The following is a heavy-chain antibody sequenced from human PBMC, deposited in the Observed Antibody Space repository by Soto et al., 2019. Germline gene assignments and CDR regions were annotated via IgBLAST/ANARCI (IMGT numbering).Heavy chain of an antibody. CDR3: ARGHAGTMDV. D-gene: IGHD1-1*01. Sequence: SQTLSLTCAISGDSVSSKSAAWNWIRQSPSRGLEWLGRTYYRSKWNNNYAVSVNSRITINPDTSKNQFSLQVNSVTPEDTAVYFCARGHAGTMDVWGQGTTVTVSS. V-gene: IGHV6-1*01. J-gene: IGHJ6*02. CDR2: TYYRSKWNN. CDR1: GDSVSSKSAA.